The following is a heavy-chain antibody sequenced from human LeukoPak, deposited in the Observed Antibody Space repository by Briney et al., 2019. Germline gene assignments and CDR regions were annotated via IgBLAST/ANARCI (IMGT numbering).Heavy chain of an antibody. CDR1: GYTLTSYG. J-gene: IGHJ4*02. Sequence: GASVKVSCKASGYTLTSYGISWVRQAPGQGLEWMGWISAYNGNTNYAQKLQGRVTMTRNTSISTAYMELSSLRSEDTAVYYCARGYYDSSGYLDSHDYWGQGTLVTVSS. CDR2: ISAYNGNT. CDR3: ARGYYDSSGYLDSHDY. D-gene: IGHD3-22*01. V-gene: IGHV1-18*01.